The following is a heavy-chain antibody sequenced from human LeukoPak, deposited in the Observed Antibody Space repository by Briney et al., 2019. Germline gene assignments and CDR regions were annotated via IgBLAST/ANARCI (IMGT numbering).Heavy chain of an antibody. CDR1: GLTFSSYW. Sequence: PGGSLRLSCAASGLTFSSYWMSWVRQAPGKGLEWVANIKQDGSEKYYVDSVKGRFTISRDNAKNSLYLQMNSLRAEDTAVYYCARDRDSIMAYGGLDYWGQGTLVTVSS. CDR2: IKQDGSEK. V-gene: IGHV3-7*01. D-gene: IGHD4-23*01. CDR3: ARDRDSIMAYGGLDY. J-gene: IGHJ4*02.